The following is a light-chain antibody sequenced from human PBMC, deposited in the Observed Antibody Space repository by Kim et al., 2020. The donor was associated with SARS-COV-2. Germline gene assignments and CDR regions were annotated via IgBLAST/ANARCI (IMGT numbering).Light chain of an antibody. CDR1: QDISNY. CDR3: QQYDNLPRYS. V-gene: IGKV1-33*01. CDR2: DAS. J-gene: IGKJ2*03. Sequence: DIQMTQSPSSLSASVGDRVTITCQASQDISNYLNWYQQKPGKAPKLLIYDASNLETGVPSRFSGSGSGTDFTFTISSLQPEDIATYYCQQYDNLPRYSFGKGTKLEI.